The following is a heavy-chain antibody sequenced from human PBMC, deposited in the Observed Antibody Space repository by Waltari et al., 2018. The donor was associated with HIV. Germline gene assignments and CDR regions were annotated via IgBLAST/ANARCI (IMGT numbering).Heavy chain of an antibody. J-gene: IGHJ3*02. CDR3: AKEGIIVITDAFDI. Sequence: EVQLLESGGGLVQPGGSLRLSCAASGFTFRNYAMSWVRQAPGKVLEGVSSMSGSGDRTYYADSVKGRFTVSRDNSKDTLFLQMNSLRAEDTALYYCAKEGIIVITDAFDIWGQGTMVIVSS. CDR1: GFTFRNYA. V-gene: IGHV3-23*01. D-gene: IGHD3-22*01. CDR2: MSGSGDRT.